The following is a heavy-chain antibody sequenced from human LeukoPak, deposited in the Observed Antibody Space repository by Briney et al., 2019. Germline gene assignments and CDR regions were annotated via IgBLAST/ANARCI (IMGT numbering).Heavy chain of an antibody. V-gene: IGHV3-48*03. Sequence: GGSLRLSCAASGFTFSSYEMNWVRQAPGMGLEWVSYISSSGSTIYYADSVKGRFTISRDNAKNSLYLQMNSLRAEDTAVYYCARDRRHYYDSSGCYYEDYWGQGTLVTVSS. CDR3: ARDRRHYYDSSGCYYEDY. J-gene: IGHJ4*02. CDR1: GFTFSSYE. CDR2: ISSSGSTI. D-gene: IGHD3-22*01.